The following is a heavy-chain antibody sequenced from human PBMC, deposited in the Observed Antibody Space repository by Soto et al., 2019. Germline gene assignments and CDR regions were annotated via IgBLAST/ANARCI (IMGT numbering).Heavy chain of an antibody. CDR2: IDPSDSYT. Sequence: GESLKISCKGSGYSFTSYWISWVRQMPGKGLEWMGRIDPSDSYTNYSPSFQGHVTISADKSISTAYLQWSSLKASDTAMYYCARLGVVTAITYYYYGMDVWGQGTTVTVSS. J-gene: IGHJ6*02. D-gene: IGHD2-21*02. CDR1: GYSFTSYW. CDR3: ARLGVVTAITYYYYGMDV. V-gene: IGHV5-10-1*01.